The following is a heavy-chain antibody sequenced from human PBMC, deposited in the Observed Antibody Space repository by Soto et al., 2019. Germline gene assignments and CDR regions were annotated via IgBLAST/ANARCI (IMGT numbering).Heavy chain of an antibody. CDR2: ISGSGGTT. J-gene: IGHJ4*02. CDR3: AKFFVETGSNSGWPWSFHY. V-gene: IGHV3-23*01. Sequence: VQLLESGGGLVQPGRSLRLSCAASGFTFSSYAMSWVRQAPGQGLEWVSAISGSGGTTYYADSVRGRFTISRDNSKNTLFLQMNSLRAEDAAVYYCAKFFVETGSNSGWPWSFHYWGQGTLVTVSS. CDR1: GFTFSSYA. D-gene: IGHD6-25*01.